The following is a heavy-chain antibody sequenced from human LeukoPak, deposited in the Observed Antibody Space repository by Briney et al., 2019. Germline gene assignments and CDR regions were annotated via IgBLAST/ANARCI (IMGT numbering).Heavy chain of an antibody. CDR2: ISGSGGST. D-gene: IGHD6-13*01. CDR3: AKDPNPPRIAAAPYYFDY. CDR1: GFTVSSHY. Sequence: GGSLRLSCAASGFTVSSHYISWVRQAPGKGLEWVSAISGSGGSTYYADSVKGRFTISRDNSKNTLYLQMNSLRAEDTAVYYCAKDPNPPRIAAAPYYFDYWGQGTLVTVSS. V-gene: IGHV3-23*01. J-gene: IGHJ4*02.